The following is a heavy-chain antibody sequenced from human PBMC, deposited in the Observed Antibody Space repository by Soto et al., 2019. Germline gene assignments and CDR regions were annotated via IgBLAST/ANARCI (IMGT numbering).Heavy chain of an antibody. CDR1: GFSFSSYA. CDR2: ILGGGAST. V-gene: IGHV3-23*01. CDR3: AKGFYYDSSGYFEY. Sequence: PGGSLRLSCAASGFSFSSYAMSWVRQAPGKGLEWVSSILGGGASTYYAGSVKGRFTISRDSSKNMLNLQMNSLRAEDTAIYYCAKGFYYDSSGYFEYWSQGSLVTVSS. J-gene: IGHJ4*02. D-gene: IGHD3-22*01.